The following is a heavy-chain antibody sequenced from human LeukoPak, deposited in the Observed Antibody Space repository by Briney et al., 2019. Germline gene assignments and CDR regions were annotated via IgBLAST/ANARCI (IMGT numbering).Heavy chain of an antibody. CDR1: GFTFSRNW. J-gene: IGHJ4*02. V-gene: IGHV3-74*01. Sequence: QSGXXLRLSCAASGFTFSRNWMHWVRQAPGKGLVWVSRINSDGSITNYADSVKGRFTISRDNAKNTLYLQMSSLRAEDTAVYYCAKIDAYWGQGTLVTVSS. CDR2: INSDGSIT. CDR3: AKIDAY.